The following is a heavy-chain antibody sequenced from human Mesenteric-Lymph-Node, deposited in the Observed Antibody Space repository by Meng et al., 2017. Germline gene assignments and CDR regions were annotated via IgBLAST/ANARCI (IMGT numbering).Heavy chain of an antibody. D-gene: IGHD1-20*01. J-gene: IGHJ4*02. CDR3: ARADDNWIIIEY. V-gene: IGHV3-33*01. CDR1: GFTFGTFG. CDR2: IWYDGTDK. Sequence: QGQLVESGGGVVQPGRSRRVACAASGFTFGTFGRHWVRQAPGKGLEWVAVIWYDGTDKFYGDSVKGRFTISRDNSKNTLFLQMNSLTVDDTAVYYCARADDNWIIIEYWGQGTLVTVSS.